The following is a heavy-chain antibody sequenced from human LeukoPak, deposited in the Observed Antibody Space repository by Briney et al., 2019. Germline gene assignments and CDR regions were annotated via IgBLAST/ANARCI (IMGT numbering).Heavy chain of an antibody. CDR1: GFTFSSYS. CDR3: PRDPGSSEPLDY. D-gene: IGHD1-26*01. CDR2: ISSSSSTI. V-gene: IGHV3-48*01. Sequence: GGSLRLSCAASGFTFSSYSMNWFRQAPWKGLEWVSYISSSSSTIYYVDSVEGRFTIPRDNAKNSLYLQIKNPRAEDPCANYCPRDPGSSEPLDYWGQGTMVTVSS. J-gene: IGHJ4*02.